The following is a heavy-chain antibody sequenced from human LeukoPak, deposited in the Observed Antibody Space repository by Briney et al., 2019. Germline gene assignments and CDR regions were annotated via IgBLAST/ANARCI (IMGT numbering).Heavy chain of an antibody. J-gene: IGHJ5*02. Sequence: GGSLRLSCAASGFTFSSYAMSWVRQAPGKGLEWVSAISGSGGSTYYADSVKGRFTISRDNSKNTLYLQMNSLRAEDTAVYYCXXWXLTTVTTGWFDPWGQGTLVTVSS. CDR2: ISGSGGST. V-gene: IGHV3-23*01. CDR1: GFTFSSYA. CDR3: XXWXLTTVTTGWFDP. D-gene: IGHD4-17*01.